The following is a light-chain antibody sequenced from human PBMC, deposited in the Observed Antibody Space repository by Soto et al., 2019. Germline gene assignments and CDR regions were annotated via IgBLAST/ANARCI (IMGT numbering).Light chain of an antibody. V-gene: IGKV3-11*01. J-gene: IGKJ4*01. Sequence: EIVLTQSPATLSLSPGERATLSCRASQSVSSYLAWYQQKPGQAPRLLIYDASNSATGIPARFSGSGAGTDFTLTISSLAPEDFAVYYCQQRSNWPRGLTFGGGTKVEIK. CDR2: DAS. CDR1: QSVSSY. CDR3: QQRSNWPRGLT.